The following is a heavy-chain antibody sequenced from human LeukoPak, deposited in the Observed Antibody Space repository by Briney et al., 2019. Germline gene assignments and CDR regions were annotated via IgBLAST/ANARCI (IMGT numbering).Heavy chain of an antibody. Sequence: GGSLRLSCAASGFTFSSYWMHWVRQAPGKGLVWVSRTSSDGSTTSYAESVKGRFTISRDNAKNTLYLQMNSLRAEDTAVYYCARDRGYASDYWGQGTLVIVSS. CDR1: GFTFSSYW. J-gene: IGHJ4*02. V-gene: IGHV3-74*01. CDR2: TSSDGSTT. D-gene: IGHD5-12*01. CDR3: ARDRGYASDY.